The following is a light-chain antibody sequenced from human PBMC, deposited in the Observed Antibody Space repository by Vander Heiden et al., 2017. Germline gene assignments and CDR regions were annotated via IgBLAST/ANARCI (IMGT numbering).Light chain of an antibody. J-gene: IGLJ3*02. CDR2: RNN. CDR3: AAWDDSLSGWV. V-gene: IGLV1-47*01. Sequence: QSVLTQPPSASRPPGQSVTIPCSGSSSNIGSNYVYWYQQLPGTAPKLLIYRNNQRPSGVPDRFSGSKSGTSASLAISGLRSEDEADYYCAAWDDSLSGWVFGGGTKLTVL. CDR1: SSNIGSNY.